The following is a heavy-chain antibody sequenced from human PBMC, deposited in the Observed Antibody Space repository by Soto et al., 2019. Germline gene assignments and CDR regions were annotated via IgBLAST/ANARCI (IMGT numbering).Heavy chain of an antibody. CDR2: IYSGGST. Sequence: GGSLRLSCAASGFTVSSNYMSWVRQAPGKGLEWVSVIYSGGSTYYADSVKGRFTISRDNSKNTLYLQMNSLRAEDTAVYYCAKDRGSSWYGDAFDIWGQGTMVTVSS. CDR1: GFTVSSNY. CDR3: AKDRGSSWYGDAFDI. J-gene: IGHJ3*02. D-gene: IGHD6-13*01. V-gene: IGHV3-53*01.